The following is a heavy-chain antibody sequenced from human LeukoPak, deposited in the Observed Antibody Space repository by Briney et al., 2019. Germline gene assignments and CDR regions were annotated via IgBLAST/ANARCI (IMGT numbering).Heavy chain of an antibody. CDR3: ARGDSSSWFRYFDY. Sequence: SETLSLTCTVSGGSISSYYWSWIRQPPGKGLEWIGCIYYSGSTNYNPSLKSRVTISVDTSKNQFSLKLSSVTAADTAVYYCARGDSSSWFRYFDYWGQGTLVTVSS. D-gene: IGHD6-13*01. CDR2: IYYSGST. J-gene: IGHJ4*02. CDR1: GGSISSYY. V-gene: IGHV4-59*01.